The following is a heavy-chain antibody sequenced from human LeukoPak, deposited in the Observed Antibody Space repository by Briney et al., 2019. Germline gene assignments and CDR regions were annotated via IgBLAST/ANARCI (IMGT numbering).Heavy chain of an antibody. D-gene: IGHD3-10*01. Sequence: PGGSLRLSCAASGFTFSSYVMHWVRQAPGKGLEWVAIISYDGSNEYYADSVKGRFTISRDNSKNTLYLQMNSLRAADTAVYYCARGVNYHGSGSYLRDWFDPWGQGTLVTVSS. J-gene: IGHJ5*02. V-gene: IGHV3-30*04. CDR2: ISYDGSNE. CDR3: ARGVNYHGSGSYLRDWFDP. CDR1: GFTFSSYV.